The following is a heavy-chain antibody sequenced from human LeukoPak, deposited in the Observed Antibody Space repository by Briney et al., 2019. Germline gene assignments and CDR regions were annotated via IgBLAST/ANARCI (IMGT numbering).Heavy chain of an antibody. Sequence: SQTLSLTCTVSGGSISSGGYYWSWIRQHPGKGLEWIGYIYYSGSTYYNPSLKSRVTISVDTSKNQFSLKLSSVAAADTAVYYCARADTGYSSGWIDYWGQGTLVTVSS. V-gene: IGHV4-31*03. CDR3: ARADTGYSSGWIDY. J-gene: IGHJ4*02. CDR2: IYYSGST. D-gene: IGHD6-19*01. CDR1: GGSISSGGYY.